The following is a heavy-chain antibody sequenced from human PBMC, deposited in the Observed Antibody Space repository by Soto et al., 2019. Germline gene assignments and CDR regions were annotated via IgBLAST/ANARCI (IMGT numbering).Heavy chain of an antibody. J-gene: IGHJ6*02. Sequence: PGGSLRLSCAASGFPFRSYAMSWVRQAQGKGLDWFSAISGSGGSTYYADSLKCRFTISRDNSKNTLFLQMNSLRSEDTAVYYCAKGVISSREFYYYGMDVWGQGT. V-gene: IGHV3-23*01. CDR3: AKGVISSREFYYYGMDV. CDR1: GFPFRSYA. D-gene: IGHD3-3*02. CDR2: ISGSGGST.